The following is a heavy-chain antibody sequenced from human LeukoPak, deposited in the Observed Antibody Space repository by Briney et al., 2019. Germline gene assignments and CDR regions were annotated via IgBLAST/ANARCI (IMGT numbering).Heavy chain of an antibody. CDR1: GFTFSSYG. D-gene: IGHD2-15*01. V-gene: IGHV3-23*01. CDR2: ISGSGGST. J-gene: IGHJ6*03. CDR3: ANVVVVAATAYYYYMDV. Sequence: GGSLRLSCAASGFTFSSYGMSWVRQAPGKGLEWVSAISGSGGSTYYADSVKGRFTISRDNSKNTLYLQMNSLRAEDTAVYYCANVVVVAATAYYYYMDVWGKGTTVTISS.